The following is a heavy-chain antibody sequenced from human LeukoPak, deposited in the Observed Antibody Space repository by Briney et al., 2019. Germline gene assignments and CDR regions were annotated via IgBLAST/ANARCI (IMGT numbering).Heavy chain of an antibody. CDR2: ISSSGNTI. CDR3: ARDFRAAFDP. V-gene: IGHV3-11*01. Sequence: GGSLRLSCAASGFIVSSNYMSWVRQAPGKGLEWVSYISSSGNTIYYADSVKGRFTISRDNAKNSLYLQMNSLRAEDTAVYYCARDFRAAFDPWGQGTLVTVSS. CDR1: GFIVSSNY. D-gene: IGHD3-10*01. J-gene: IGHJ5*02.